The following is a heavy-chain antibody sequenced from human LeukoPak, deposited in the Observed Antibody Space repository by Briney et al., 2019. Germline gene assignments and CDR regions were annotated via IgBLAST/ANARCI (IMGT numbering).Heavy chain of an antibody. J-gene: IGHJ4*02. Sequence: ASVKVSCKASGGSFSGYAISWVRQAPGQGLEWMRGIIPIFGTANYAQKFQGRVTITADESTSTAYMELSSLRSEDTAVYSCARVGNDEVDYWGQGTLVTVSS. D-gene: IGHD1-1*01. CDR1: GGSFSGYA. CDR3: ARVGNDEVDY. V-gene: IGHV1-69*13. CDR2: IIPIFGTA.